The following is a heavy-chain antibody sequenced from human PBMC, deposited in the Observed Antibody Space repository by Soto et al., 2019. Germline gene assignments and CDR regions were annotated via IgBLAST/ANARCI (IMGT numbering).Heavy chain of an antibody. Sequence: QLQLQESGPGLVKPSETLSLTCSVSSASLSSSTYYWSWIRQPPGRGPEWIGSIYYSGNTYYKPSCKSRVSISRDPSRNPFSLKLTSVTAADTGVYACARSSQFHSWGPGLWVTGSS. CDR3: ARSSQFHS. CDR2: IYYSGNT. D-gene: IGHD6-6*01. J-gene: IGHJ4*02. V-gene: IGHV4-39*01. CDR1: SASLSSSTYY.